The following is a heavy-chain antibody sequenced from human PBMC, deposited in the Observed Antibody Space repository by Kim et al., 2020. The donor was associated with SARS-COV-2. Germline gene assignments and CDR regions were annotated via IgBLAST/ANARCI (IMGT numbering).Heavy chain of an antibody. CDR2: ISISSTYT. CDR3: ARESRDSKYMSGMDV. V-gene: IGHV3-11*05. Sequence: GGSLRLSCAASGFTLGDYYMSWIRQAPGKGPEWLSYISISSTYTNYADSLKGRFTISRDNAKNSVFLDMYSLTVEDTAVYYCARESRDSKYMSGMDVWGQGTTVTVSS. CDR1: GFTLGDYY. J-gene: IGHJ6*02. D-gene: IGHD4-4*01.